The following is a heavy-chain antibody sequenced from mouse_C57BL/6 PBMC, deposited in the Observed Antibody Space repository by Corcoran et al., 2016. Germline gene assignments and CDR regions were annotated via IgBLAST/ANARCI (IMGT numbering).Heavy chain of an antibody. V-gene: IGHV1-76*01. CDR3: ARSSYYGSSSWFAY. CDR1: GYTFPDYY. Sequence: QVQLKQSGAEQVRPGASVKLSCKASGYTFPDYYINWVKKRPGQGLEWIARIYPGSGNTYYNEKFKGKATLTAEKSSSTAYMQLSSLTSEDSAVYCCARSSYYGSSSWFAYWGQGTLVTVSA. CDR2: IYPGSGNT. D-gene: IGHD1-1*01. J-gene: IGHJ3*01.